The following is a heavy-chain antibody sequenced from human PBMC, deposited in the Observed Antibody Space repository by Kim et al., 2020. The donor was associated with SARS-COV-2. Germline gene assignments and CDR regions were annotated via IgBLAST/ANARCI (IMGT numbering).Heavy chain of an antibody. CDR2: IYHSGST. V-gene: IGHV4-4*02. CDR1: GGSISSSNW. CDR3: ASGYYYDSSGYSDSSTPDY. J-gene: IGHJ4*02. D-gene: IGHD3-22*01. Sequence: SETLSLTCAVSGGSISSSNWWSWVRQPPGKGLEWIGEIYHSGSTNYNPSLKSRVTISVDKSKNQFSLKLSSVTAADTAVYYCASGYYYDSSGYSDSSTPDYWGQGTLVTVSS.